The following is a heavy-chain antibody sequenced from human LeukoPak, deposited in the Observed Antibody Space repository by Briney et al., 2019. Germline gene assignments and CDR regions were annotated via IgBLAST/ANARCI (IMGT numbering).Heavy chain of an antibody. Sequence: ASVKVSCKASGYTFTSYGISWVRQAPGHGLEWMGWISAYNGNTNYAQKLQGRVTMTTDTSTSTAYMELRSLRADDTAVYYCARDRQYYYDSSGYYPIWGQGTLVTVSS. D-gene: IGHD3-22*01. CDR1: GYTFTSYG. V-gene: IGHV1-18*01. CDR2: ISAYNGNT. J-gene: IGHJ4*02. CDR3: ARDRQYYYDSSGYYPI.